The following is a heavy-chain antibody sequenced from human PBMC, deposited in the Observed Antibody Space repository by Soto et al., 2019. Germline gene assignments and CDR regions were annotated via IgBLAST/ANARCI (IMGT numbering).Heavy chain of an antibody. V-gene: IGHV3-23*01. Sequence: GGSRRRSWAASGFTFSYFAMGWVRQAPGKGLEWVSVLNDRGDTTYYTDSVKGRFTISRDNSKNTLYLQMNSLRAEDTAVYYCAKDATRTNGWYHFDYWGQGALVTVSS. CDR3: AKDATRTNGWYHFDY. CDR1: GFTFSYFA. CDR2: LNDRGDTT. J-gene: IGHJ4*02. D-gene: IGHD6-19*01.